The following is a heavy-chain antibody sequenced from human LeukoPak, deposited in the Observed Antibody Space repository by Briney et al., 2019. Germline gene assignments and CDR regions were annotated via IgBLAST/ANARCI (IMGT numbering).Heavy chain of an antibody. CDR1: GGSISSYY. V-gene: IGHV4-59*08. CDR3: ARLGHCSVGRCPLDHDAFDI. CDR2: IYYSGST. D-gene: IGHD2-15*01. Sequence: SETLSLTCTVSGGSISSYYWSWLRQPPGKGLEWIGYIYYSGSTNYNPSLKSRVTISADTSKNQFSLKLSSVTAADTAIYYCARLGHCSVGRCPLDHDAFDIWGQGTMVTVSS. J-gene: IGHJ3*02.